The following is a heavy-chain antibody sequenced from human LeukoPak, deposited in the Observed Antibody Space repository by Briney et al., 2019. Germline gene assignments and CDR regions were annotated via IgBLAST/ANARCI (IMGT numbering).Heavy chain of an antibody. CDR2: ISGSGGST. D-gene: IGHD6-19*01. V-gene: IGHV3-23*01. CDR1: GFTFSSYA. CDR3: AKDRLRIAVAGTGNFDY. J-gene: IGHJ4*02. Sequence: GGSLRLSCAASGFTFSSYAMSWVRQAPGKGLEWVSAISGSGGSTYYADSVKGRFTISRDNSKNMLYLQMNSLRAEDTAVYYCAKDRLRIAVAGTGNFDYWGQGTLVTVSS.